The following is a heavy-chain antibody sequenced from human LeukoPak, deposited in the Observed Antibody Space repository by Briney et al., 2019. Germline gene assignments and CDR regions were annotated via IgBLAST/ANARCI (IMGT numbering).Heavy chain of an antibody. D-gene: IGHD6-19*01. Sequence: GGSLRLSCAASGFTFSIYTMNWVRQAPEKGLELVSIINYNSGNTYYADSVKGQFTISRDNSKNMVYLKMSSLRAEDTAIYFCAKDGHCPDSICPTNIAVAGYVDSWGQGTLVTVSS. CDR3: AKDGHCPDSICPTNIAVAGYVDS. J-gene: IGHJ4*02. V-gene: IGHV3-23*01. CDR1: GFTFSIYT. CDR2: INYNSGNT.